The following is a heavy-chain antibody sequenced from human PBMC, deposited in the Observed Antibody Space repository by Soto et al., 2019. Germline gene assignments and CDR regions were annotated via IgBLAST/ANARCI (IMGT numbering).Heavy chain of an antibody. J-gene: IGHJ6*02. D-gene: IGHD5-12*01. Sequence: QVQLQQWGAGLLKPSETLSLTCAVYGGSFSGYYWSWIRQSPWKGLEWIGGINHSGSTNYNPSLKSRVTISIDTSTNQFSLKLNSVIAADTAMYYCARGGVVAAMGPGDHYYGMDVWGQGTTVTVSS. CDR2: INHSGST. CDR1: GGSFSGYY. CDR3: ARGGVVAAMGPGDHYYGMDV. V-gene: IGHV4-34*01.